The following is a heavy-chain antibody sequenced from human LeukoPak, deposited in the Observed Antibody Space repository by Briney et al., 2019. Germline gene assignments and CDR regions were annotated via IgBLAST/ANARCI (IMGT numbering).Heavy chain of an antibody. CDR2: ISGSGGST. J-gene: IGHJ4*02. V-gene: IGHV3-23*01. CDR1: GFTFSSYA. Sequence: HPGGSLRLSCAASGFTFSSYAMSWVRQAPGKGLEWVSAISGSGGSTYYADSVKGRFTISRDNSKNTLYLQMNSLRAEDTAVYYCAKAWWELLHTDYFDYWGQGTLVTVSS. CDR3: AKAWWELLHTDYFDY. D-gene: IGHD1-26*01.